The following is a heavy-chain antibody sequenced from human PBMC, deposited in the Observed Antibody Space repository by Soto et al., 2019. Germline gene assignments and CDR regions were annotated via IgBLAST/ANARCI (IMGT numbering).Heavy chain of an antibody. Sequence: QVQLVQSGAEVKKPGSSVKVSCKASGGTFSSYAISWVRQAPGQGLEWMGGIIPIFGTANYAQKFQGRVTMTADESTSTACMELSSMSSEDSAVYYCASSFSPLTRYSSLADAPNWFDPWGQGTLVTVSS. V-gene: IGHV1-69*01. J-gene: IGHJ5*02. CDR1: GGTFSSYA. D-gene: IGHD6-13*01. CDR2: IIPIFGTA. CDR3: ASSFSPLTRYSSLADAPNWFDP.